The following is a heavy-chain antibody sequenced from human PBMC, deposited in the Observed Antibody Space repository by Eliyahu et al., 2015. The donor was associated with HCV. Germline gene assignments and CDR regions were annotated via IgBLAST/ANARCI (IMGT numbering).Heavy chain of an antibody. D-gene: IGHD4/OR15-4a*01. V-gene: IGHV3-23*01. CDR2: ISYGGGST. CDR3: AKVLTSWYFDL. Sequence: EVQLLESGGGLIQPGGSLRLSCAASGFTFSPXDXSWVRLAPGKGVQXVSAISYGGGSTYADSAKGRFTISRDNSKNVLFLQMNSLRADDTAVYFCAKVLTSWYFDLWGRGTLVTVSS. J-gene: IGHJ2*01. CDR1: GFTFSPXD.